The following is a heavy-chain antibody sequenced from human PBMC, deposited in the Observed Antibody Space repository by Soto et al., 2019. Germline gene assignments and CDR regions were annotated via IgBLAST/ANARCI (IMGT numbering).Heavy chain of an antibody. CDR2: IHYSGGT. CDR3: ARGSGGSWTVYYMDV. D-gene: IGHD2-15*01. Sequence: SETNSVTRTVAYGNIINYDGSWIRKNTGKGLEWIGYIHYSGGTNQNPSLKSRVTISVDTSENQFSLELSSVTAADTAVYYCARGSGGSWTVYYMDVWGKGTTVTVSS. V-gene: IGHV4-59*01. CDR1: YGNIINYD. J-gene: IGHJ6*03.